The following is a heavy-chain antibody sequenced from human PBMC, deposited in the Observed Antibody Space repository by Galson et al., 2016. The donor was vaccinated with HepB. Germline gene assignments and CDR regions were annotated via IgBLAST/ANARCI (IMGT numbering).Heavy chain of an antibody. CDR1: GYSFTTYW. V-gene: IGHV5-51*01. J-gene: IGHJ3*02. D-gene: IGHD6-6*01. Sequence: QSGAEVKKPGESLKISCKGSGYSFTTYWIVWVRQMPGKGLEWMGIISPGDSVTRYTPSSQGQFTFSTDRSISTAYVKWGSLKASATAMYYCARQHSGSLDAFDIWGQGTVVTVSS. CDR3: ARQHSGSLDAFDI. CDR2: ISPGDSVT.